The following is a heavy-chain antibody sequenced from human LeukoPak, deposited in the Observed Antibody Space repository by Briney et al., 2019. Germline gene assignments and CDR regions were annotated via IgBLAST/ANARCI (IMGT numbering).Heavy chain of an antibody. CDR2: ISSDGTYT. CDR1: GFTFSSHL. J-gene: IGHJ4*02. CDR3: ARGRLCDY. V-gene: IGHV3-74*01. D-gene: IGHD4/OR15-4a*01. Sequence: QPGGSLRLSCAASGFTFSSHLMHWVRQAPGKGLVWVSRISSDGTYTNYADSVRGRFTISRDNAKNTLYLQMNSLRAEDTAVYYCARGRLCDYWGQGTLVTVSS.